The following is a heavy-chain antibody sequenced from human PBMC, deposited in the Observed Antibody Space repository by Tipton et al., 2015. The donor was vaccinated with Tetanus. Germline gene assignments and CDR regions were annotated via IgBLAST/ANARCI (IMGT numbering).Heavy chain of an antibody. CDR1: GDSVRSGDYQ. CDR3: ARANYNFAKKGPFDS. J-gene: IGHJ4*02. CDR2: ISNSGRT. Sequence: LRLSCTVSGDSVRSGDYQWNWIRQSPGKGLEWLAYISNSGRTNSNYDLKSRITISQDTSKNQFSLSLTSVTAADTAVYYCARANYNFAKKGPFDSWGQGTQVSVSS. D-gene: IGHD3-3*01. V-gene: IGHV4-61*08.